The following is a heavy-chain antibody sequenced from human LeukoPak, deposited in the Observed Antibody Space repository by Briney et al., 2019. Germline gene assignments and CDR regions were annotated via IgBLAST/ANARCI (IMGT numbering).Heavy chain of an antibody. CDR1: GGSPCSGGYS. CDR2: IYHSGST. V-gene: IGHV4-30-2*01. J-gene: IGHJ4*02. D-gene: IGHD4-17*01. Sequence: SLSLTSVVSGGSPCSGGYSRGWIRLPPRECLGWIGYIYHSGSTYYNPSLESRITISVATSKNQFSLNLGSVTAADTAVYYCARTAADYGDFYFDYWGQGTLVTVSS. CDR3: ARTAADYGDFYFDY.